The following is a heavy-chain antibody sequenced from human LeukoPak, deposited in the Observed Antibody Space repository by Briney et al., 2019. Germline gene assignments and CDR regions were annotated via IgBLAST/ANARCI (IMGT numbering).Heavy chain of an antibody. V-gene: IGHV4-59*08. CDR3: TIHRYYYDS. Sequence: SETLSLTCTVSGGSMNNNFWTWVRQPPGEGLEWIGYIFSSGSAKYNSSLKSRVLISGDTSKNQISLDLISVTGADTGLYFCTIHRYYYDSWGHGTLVTVSS. D-gene: IGHD3-22*01. CDR1: GGSMNNNF. CDR2: IFSSGSA. J-gene: IGHJ4*01.